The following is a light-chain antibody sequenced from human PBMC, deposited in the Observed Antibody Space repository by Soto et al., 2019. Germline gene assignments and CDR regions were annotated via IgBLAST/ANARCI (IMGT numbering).Light chain of an antibody. CDR3: QSYDSSLREV. CDR2: GNS. CDR1: SSNIGAGYD. Sequence: QSVLTQPPSVSGAPGQRVTISCTGSSSNIGAGYDVHWYQQLPGTAPKLLIYGNSNRPSGVPDRFSGSKSGTSASLAITGLQAEDEADYYSQSYDSSLREVFGGGTQLTVL. V-gene: IGLV1-40*01. J-gene: IGLJ2*01.